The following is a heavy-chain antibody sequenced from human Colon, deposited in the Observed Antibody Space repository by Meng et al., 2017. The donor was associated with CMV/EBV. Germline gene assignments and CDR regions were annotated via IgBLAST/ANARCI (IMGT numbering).Heavy chain of an antibody. CDR2: MTYDGGKE. V-gene: IGHV3-30*02. CDR3: AKFRETKRDY. J-gene: IGHJ4*02. D-gene: IGHD1-7*01. Sequence: VQRVGSGGGVGQPGGSLGLSCVVSGFTFSSYGMHWVRQVPGKGLEWVAFMTYDGGKEYYADSVQGRFTISRDNFKNTLYLQMNSLRAEDTAIYYCAKFRETKRDYWGQGTLVTVSS. CDR1: GFTFSSYG.